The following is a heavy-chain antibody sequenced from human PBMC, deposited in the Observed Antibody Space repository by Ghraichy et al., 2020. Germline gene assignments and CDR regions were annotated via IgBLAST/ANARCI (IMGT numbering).Heavy chain of an antibody. Sequence: ASVKVSCKASGYTFTGYYMHWVRQAPGQGLEWMGWINPNSGGTNYAQKFQGRVTMTRDTSISTAYMELSRLRSDDTAVYYCARVSVVVVAAPFDYWGQGTLVTVSS. CDR2: INPNSGGT. D-gene: IGHD2-15*01. CDR3: ARVSVVVVAAPFDY. J-gene: IGHJ4*02. V-gene: IGHV1-2*02. CDR1: GYTFTGYY.